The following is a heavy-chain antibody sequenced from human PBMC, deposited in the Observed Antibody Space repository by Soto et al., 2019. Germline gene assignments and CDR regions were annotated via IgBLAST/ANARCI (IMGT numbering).Heavy chain of an antibody. CDR3: ARQGLRWYDAFDI. D-gene: IGHD4-17*01. CDR1: GGSISSSSYY. Sequence: KASETLSLTCTVSGGSISSSSYYWGWIRQPPGKGLEWIGSIYYSGSTYYNPSLKSRVTISVDTSKNQFSLKLSSVTAADTAVYYCARQGLRWYDAFDIWGQGTMVTVSS. CDR2: IYYSGST. V-gene: IGHV4-39*01. J-gene: IGHJ3*02.